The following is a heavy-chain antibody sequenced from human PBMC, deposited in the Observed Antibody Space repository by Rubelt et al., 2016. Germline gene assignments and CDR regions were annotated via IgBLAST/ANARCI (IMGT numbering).Heavy chain of an antibody. J-gene: IGHJ3*02. Sequence: QVQLVQSGAEVKKPGASVKVSCKASGYTFTGYYMHWVRQAPGQGLEWMGWINPNSGGTNYAHRFQGGVTLTRDTSISTAYMGLGRLRSDDTGGYYCARGSWFRGAFDIWGQGTMVTVSS. CDR2: INPNSGGT. V-gene: IGHV1-2*07. CDR3: ARGSWFRGAFDI. CDR1: GYTFTGYY. D-gene: IGHD6-13*01.